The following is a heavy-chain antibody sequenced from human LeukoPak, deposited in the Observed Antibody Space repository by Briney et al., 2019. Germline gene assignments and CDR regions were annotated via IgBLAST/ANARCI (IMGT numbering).Heavy chain of an antibody. CDR3: ARDRDERYYDFWSGHIGVDV. D-gene: IGHD3-3*01. Sequence: GASVKVSCKASGYTFTSYGISWVRQAPGQGLEWMGWISAYNGNTNYAQKLQGRVTMTTDTSTSTAYMELRSLRSDDTAVYYCARDRDERYYDFWSGHIGVDVWGQGTTVTVSS. J-gene: IGHJ6*02. CDR1: GYTFTSYG. V-gene: IGHV1-18*01. CDR2: ISAYNGNT.